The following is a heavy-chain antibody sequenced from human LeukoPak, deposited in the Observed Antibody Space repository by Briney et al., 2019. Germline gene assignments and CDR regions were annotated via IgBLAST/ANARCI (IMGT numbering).Heavy chain of an antibody. J-gene: IGHJ4*02. V-gene: IGHV3-74*01. CDR3: ARPSGPQDY. Sequence: GGSLRLSCAASGFTFSSYWMHWVRQAPGKGLVWVSRINSDGSSTSCAESAKGRFTIYRDNAKNTLYLQMTSLRAEDTAVYYCARPSGPQDYWGQGTLVTVSS. CDR1: GFTFSSYW. D-gene: IGHD3-10*01. CDR2: INSDGSST.